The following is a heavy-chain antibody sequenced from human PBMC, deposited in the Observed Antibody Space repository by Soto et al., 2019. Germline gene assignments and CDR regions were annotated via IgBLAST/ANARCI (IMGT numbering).Heavy chain of an antibody. V-gene: IGHV3-33*01. D-gene: IGHD2-21*01. CDR2: IWYDGSNK. CDR3: ATLFVEMAALGGMDV. CDR1: GFTFSSYG. Sequence: QVQLVESGGGVVQPGRSLRLSCAASGFTFSSYGMHWVRQAPGKGLEWVAVIWYDGSNKYYADSVKGRFTISRDNSKNTLYLQMNSLRAEDTAVYYCATLFVEMAALGGMDVWGQGTTVTVSS. J-gene: IGHJ6*02.